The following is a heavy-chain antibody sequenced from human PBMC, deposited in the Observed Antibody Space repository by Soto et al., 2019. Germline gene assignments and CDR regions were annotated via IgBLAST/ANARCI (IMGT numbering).Heavy chain of an antibody. CDR3: ARSRGYCSGGRCDSRAAMDV. V-gene: IGHV1-18*01. CDR2: ISVYNGNT. J-gene: IGHJ6*02. CDR1: GYTFTSSG. Sequence: QVQLVQSGAEVKKPGASVKVSCRASGYTFTSSGISWVRQAPGQGLEWMGWISVYNGNTNYAQNHQSRVTMTTDTSTSTAYMEQSSLRSDDTAVYYCARSRGYCSGGRCDSRAAMDVWGQGTTVTVSS. D-gene: IGHD2-15*01.